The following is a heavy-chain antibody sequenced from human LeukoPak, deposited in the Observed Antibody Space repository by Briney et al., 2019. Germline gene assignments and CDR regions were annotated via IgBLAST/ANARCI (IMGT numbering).Heavy chain of an antibody. J-gene: IGHJ4*02. D-gene: IGHD6-13*01. CDR3: ARGGSSSSWYPFDY. Sequence: GGSLRLSCAASGFTFRDPYMDWVRQAPGKGLKWVGRIRNKANSYTTEYAASVKGRFTISRGDSKNSLYLQMNSLKTEDTAVYYLARGGSSSSWYPFDYWGQGTLVTVSS. CDR2: IRNKANSYTT. CDR1: GFTFRDPY. V-gene: IGHV3-72*01.